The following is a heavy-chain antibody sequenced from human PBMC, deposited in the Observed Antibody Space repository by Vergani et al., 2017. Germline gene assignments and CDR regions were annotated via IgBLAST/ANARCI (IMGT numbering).Heavy chain of an antibody. CDR1: GYTFTGYY. CDR3: AREGSIAAAGNDAFDI. J-gene: IGHJ3*02. D-gene: IGHD6-13*01. Sequence: QVQLVQSGAEVKKPGASVKVSCKASGYTFTGYYMHWVRQAPGQGLEWMGWINPNSGGTNYAKKFQGRVTMTRDTSISTAYMELSRLRSDDTAVYYCAREGSIAAAGNDAFDIWGQGTMVTVSS. V-gene: IGHV1-2*02. CDR2: INPNSGGT.